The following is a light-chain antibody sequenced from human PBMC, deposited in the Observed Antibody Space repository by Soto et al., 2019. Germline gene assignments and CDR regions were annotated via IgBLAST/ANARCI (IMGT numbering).Light chain of an antibody. CDR2: EVS. Sequence: QPLLTQPPSASGSPGQSVTISCTGTSSDVGGYNYVSWYQQHPGKAPKLMIYEVSKRPSGVPDRFSGSKSGNTASLTVSGLQAEDEADYYCSSYAGSNNYVVFGGGTKLTVL. V-gene: IGLV2-8*01. CDR1: SSDVGGYNY. CDR3: SSYAGSNNYVV. J-gene: IGLJ2*01.